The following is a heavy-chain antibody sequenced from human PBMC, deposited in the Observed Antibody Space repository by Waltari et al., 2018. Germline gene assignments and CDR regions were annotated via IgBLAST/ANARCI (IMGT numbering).Heavy chain of an antibody. CDR2: ISGSGGST. V-gene: IGHV3-23*01. J-gene: IGHJ4*02. CDR3: AKDRIRGTFDY. CDR1: GFTFSSYA. D-gene: IGHD3-16*01. Sequence: EVQLLESGGGLVQPGGSLRLSCAASGFTFSSYAMSWVRQAPGKGLRGVSAISGSGGSTYYVDSVKGRFTISRDNSKNTLYLQMNSLRAEDTAVYYCAKDRIRGTFDYWGQGTLVIVSS.